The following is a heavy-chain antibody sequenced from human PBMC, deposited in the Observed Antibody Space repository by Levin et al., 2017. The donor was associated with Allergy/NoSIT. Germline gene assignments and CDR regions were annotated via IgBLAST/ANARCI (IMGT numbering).Heavy chain of an antibody. CDR3: ARHRFTMNIHDGFDI. D-gene: IGHD2/OR15-2a*01. J-gene: IGHJ3*02. CDR1: GFTFDDYG. V-gene: IGHV3-20*01. CDR2: INWNGGST. Sequence: RRGESLKISCAASGFTFDDYGMSWVRQAPGKGLEWVSGINWNGGSTGYADSVKGRLTISRDNAKNSLYLQMKSLRAEETALYHCARHRFTMNIHDGFDIWGQGTMVIVSS.